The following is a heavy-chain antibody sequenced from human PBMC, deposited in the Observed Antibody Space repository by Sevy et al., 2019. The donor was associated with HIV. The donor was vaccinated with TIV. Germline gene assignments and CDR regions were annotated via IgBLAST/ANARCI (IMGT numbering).Heavy chain of an antibody. Sequence: ASVKVSCKASGGTFSSYAINWVRQAPGQGLEWMGGIIPIFGTANYSQKFQGRVTITADKSTSTAYMELSSLRSEDTAVYYCARDGYPTYCSGGSCYPERAFDIWGQGTMVTVSS. CDR1: GGTFSSYA. V-gene: IGHV1-69*06. CDR2: IIPIFGTA. J-gene: IGHJ3*02. D-gene: IGHD2-15*01. CDR3: ARDGYPTYCSGGSCYPERAFDI.